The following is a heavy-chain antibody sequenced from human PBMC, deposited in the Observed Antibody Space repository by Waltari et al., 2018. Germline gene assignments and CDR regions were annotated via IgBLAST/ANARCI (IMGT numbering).Heavy chain of an antibody. D-gene: IGHD1-26*01. CDR3: AQYYVGF. CDR1: GFAFSDHF. CDR2: IKTRAHHYTT. J-gene: IGHJ4*02. V-gene: IGHV3-72*01. Sequence: ELQLVESGGDLVQPGGSLRLSCAASGFAFSDHFMDWVRQAPGKGLEGVGQIKTRAHHYTTEDAASVRGRFNISRDDSKNLLYLQMNSLTTMDTAVYYCAQYYVGFWGPGSVVTVSS.